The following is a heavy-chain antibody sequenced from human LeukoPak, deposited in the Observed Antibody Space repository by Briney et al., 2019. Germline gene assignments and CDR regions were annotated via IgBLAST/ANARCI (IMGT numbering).Heavy chain of an antibody. V-gene: IGHV3-66*01. Sequence: GGSLRLSCVVSGFTVTSNYMSWVRQAPGKGLEWASVIYSGGTTNYADSVKGRFTVYRDNSKNTLYLQTNSLRAEDTAVYYCASKLTSGYWGQGTLVTVSS. CDR3: ASKLTSGY. CDR2: IYSGGTT. J-gene: IGHJ4*02. D-gene: IGHD4-17*01. CDR1: GFTVTSNY.